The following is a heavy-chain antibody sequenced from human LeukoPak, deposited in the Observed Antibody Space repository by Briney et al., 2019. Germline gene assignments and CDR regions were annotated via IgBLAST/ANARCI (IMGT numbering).Heavy chain of an antibody. Sequence: SETLSLTCTVSGGSISSGSYYWSWIRQPAGKGLEWIGRIYTSGSTNYNPSLKSRVTISVDTSKNQFSLKLSSVTAADTAVYYCAREKEYSSSWHSNWFDPWGQGTLVTVSS. CDR1: GGSISSGSYY. J-gene: IGHJ5*02. V-gene: IGHV4-61*02. CDR3: AREKEYSSSWHSNWFDP. D-gene: IGHD6-13*01. CDR2: IYTSGST.